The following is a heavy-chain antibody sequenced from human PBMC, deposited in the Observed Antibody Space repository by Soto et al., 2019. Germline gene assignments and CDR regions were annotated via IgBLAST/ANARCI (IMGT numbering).Heavy chain of an antibody. CDR1: GGSISTSY. CDR3: ARDQLSSGLYVWFDP. CDR2: IYYDGST. J-gene: IGHJ5*02. V-gene: IGHV4-59*01. Sequence: PSETLSLTCTVSGGSISTSYWSWIRQPPGKGLEWIGYIYYDGSTSYNPSIRSRITISVDTSKNQFSLILSSVTSADTAVYYCARDQLSSGLYVWFDPWGQGTLVTVS. D-gene: IGHD6-25*01.